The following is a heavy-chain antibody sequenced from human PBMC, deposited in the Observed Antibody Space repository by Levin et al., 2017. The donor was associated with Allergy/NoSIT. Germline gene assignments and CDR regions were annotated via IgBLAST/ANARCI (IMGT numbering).Heavy chain of an antibody. CDR3: ARAEVGSEH. J-gene: IGHJ4*02. CDR1: GGSISSGSYY. CDR2: IYSSGRA. Sequence: SETLSLTCKVSGGSISSGSYYWSWIRQRAAKGLEWIGRIYSSGRANYNPSLKSRVTISVDTSKNQFSLKLSSVTAADTAVYYCARAEVGSEHWGQGTLVTVSS. V-gene: IGHV4-61*02. D-gene: IGHD3-10*01.